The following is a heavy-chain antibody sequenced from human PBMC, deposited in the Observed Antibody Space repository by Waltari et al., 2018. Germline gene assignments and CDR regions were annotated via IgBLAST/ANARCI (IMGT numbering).Heavy chain of an antibody. V-gene: IGHV4-59*08. CDR3: ARGEMANWVYFDY. D-gene: IGHD1-1*01. CDR2: IYYTGST. CDR1: GGSLNNYH. J-gene: IGHJ4*02. Sequence: QVQLQESGPGLVQPSETLSLTCTISGGSLNNYHWSWFRQPPGKGLEWIAYIYYTGSTNYNPSLRGRVTMSLDTSKNQFSLNLSAVTAADTAFYCCARGEMANWVYFDYWGQGTLVTVSS.